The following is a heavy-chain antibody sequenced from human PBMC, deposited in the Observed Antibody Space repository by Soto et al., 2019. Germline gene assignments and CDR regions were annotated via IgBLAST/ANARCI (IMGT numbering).Heavy chain of an antibody. Sequence: PSETLSLTCTVSGGSISSDYWSWIRQPPGKGLDWIGYITNRGSTNYNPSLESRVTISVDTSKNQLSLRLSSVTAADTAVYYCARVPDYWGQGTLVTVSS. CDR1: GGSISSDY. J-gene: IGHJ4*02. CDR2: ITNRGST. V-gene: IGHV4-59*12. CDR3: ARVPDY.